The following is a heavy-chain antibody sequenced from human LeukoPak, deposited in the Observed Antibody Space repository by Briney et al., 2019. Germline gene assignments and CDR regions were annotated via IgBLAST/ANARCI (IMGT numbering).Heavy chain of an antibody. V-gene: IGHV5-51*01. J-gene: IGHJ5*02. Sequence: GGSLRLSCAASGFSFGNYAMTWVRQMPGKGLEWMGIIYPGDSDTRYSPSFQGQVTISADKSINTAYLQWSSLKASDTAMYYCARQLDCSGGSCYSPNWFDPWGQGTLVIVSS. CDR3: ARQLDCSGGSCYSPNWFDP. CDR1: GFSFGNYA. CDR2: IYPGDSDT. D-gene: IGHD2-15*01.